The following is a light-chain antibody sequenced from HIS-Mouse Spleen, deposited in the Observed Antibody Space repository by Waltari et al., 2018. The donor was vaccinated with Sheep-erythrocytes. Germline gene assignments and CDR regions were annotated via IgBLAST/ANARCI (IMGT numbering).Light chain of an antibody. CDR1: SSNIGSNY. V-gene: IGLV1-47*01. CDR3: AAWDDSLSGNWV. CDR2: RNN. J-gene: IGLJ3*02. Sequence: QSVLTQPPSASGTPGQRVTISCSGSSSNIGSNYVYWYQQLPGTAPKRLIYRNNQRPSGVPDRFAGSKSGTSASLASSGLRSEDEADYYCAAWDDSLSGNWVFGGGTKLTVL.